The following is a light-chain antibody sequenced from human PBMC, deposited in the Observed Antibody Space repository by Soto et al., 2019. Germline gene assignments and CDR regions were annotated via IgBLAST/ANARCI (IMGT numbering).Light chain of an antibody. Sequence: DIQMTQSPSSLSASVGDRVTITCQASEDINNNLNWYQQKPGEAPKLLISDASNLETGVPSRFSGGGSVTHFTFTISSLQPEDIATYYCKPFHNLPVTVGGGTKVEMK. CDR1: EDINNN. CDR2: DAS. J-gene: IGKJ4*01. V-gene: IGKV1-33*01. CDR3: KPFHNLPVT.